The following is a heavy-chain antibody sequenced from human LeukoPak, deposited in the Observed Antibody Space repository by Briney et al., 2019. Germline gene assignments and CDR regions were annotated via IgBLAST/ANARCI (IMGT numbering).Heavy chain of an antibody. J-gene: IGHJ5*02. CDR2: IFHTGSS. Sequence: SQTLSLTCTVSGDSISSGDYPWSWIRQPSGKGLEWIGYIFHTGSSYYNPSLRSRVTISVDRSRNQFSLRLTSVTAADTAVYYCARELWFVNAPGSWLDPWGQGTLVTVSS. D-gene: IGHD3-10*01. CDR3: ARELWFVNAPGSWLDP. CDR1: GDSISSGDYP. V-gene: IGHV4-30-2*01.